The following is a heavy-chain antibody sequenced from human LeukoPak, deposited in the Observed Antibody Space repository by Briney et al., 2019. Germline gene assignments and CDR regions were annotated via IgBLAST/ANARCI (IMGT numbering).Heavy chain of an antibody. V-gene: IGHV4-39*01. Sequence: SETLSLTCTVSGGSISSSSYYWGWIRQPPGKGLEWIGSIYYSGSTYYNPSLKSRVTISVATSKNQFSLKLSSLTAADTAVYYCARGSPLDSSGMSSYMDVWGKGTPVTVSS. J-gene: IGHJ6*03. D-gene: IGHD3-22*01. CDR2: IYYSGST. CDR3: ARGSPLDSSGMSSYMDV. CDR1: GGSISSSSYY.